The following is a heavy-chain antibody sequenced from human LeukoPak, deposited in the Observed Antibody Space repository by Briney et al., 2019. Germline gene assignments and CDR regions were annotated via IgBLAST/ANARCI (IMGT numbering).Heavy chain of an antibody. CDR3: ARGDYGDSTLYYYGMDV. CDR1: GGSFSGYY. J-gene: IGHJ6*02. Sequence: SETLSLTCAVYGGSFSGYYWSWIRRPPGKGLEWIGEINHSGSTNYNPSLKSRVTISVDTSKNQFSLKLSSVTAADTAVYYCARGDYGDSTLYYYGMDVWGQGTTVTVSS. CDR2: INHSGST. V-gene: IGHV4-34*01. D-gene: IGHD4-17*01.